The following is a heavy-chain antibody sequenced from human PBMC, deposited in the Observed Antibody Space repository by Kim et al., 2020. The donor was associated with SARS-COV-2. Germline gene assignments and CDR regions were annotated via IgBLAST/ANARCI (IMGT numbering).Heavy chain of an antibody. V-gene: IGHV3-33*01. CDR3: ARDAGNTGGYEDY. CDR1: GFTFTTYG. Sequence: GGSLRLSCAASGFTFTTYGMHWVRQAPGKGLEWVAVIWSDGSIEYYADSVKGRFTISRDNSRNTLYLQMNSLRADDTAVYYCARDAGNTGGYEDYWGQGTLVTVSS. CDR2: IWSDGSIE. J-gene: IGHJ4*02. D-gene: IGHD1-26*01.